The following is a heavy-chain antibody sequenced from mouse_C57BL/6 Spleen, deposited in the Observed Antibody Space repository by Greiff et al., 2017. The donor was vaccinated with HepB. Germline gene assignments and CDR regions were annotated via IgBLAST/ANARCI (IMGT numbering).Heavy chain of an antibody. J-gene: IGHJ1*03. Sequence: EVQLQQSGPELVKPGASVKISCKASGYTFTDYYMNWVKQSHGKSLEWIGDINPNNGGTSYNQKFKGKATLTVDKSSSTAYMELRSLTSEDSAVYYCARQDCDVWGTGTTVTVAS. CDR3: ARQDCDV. CDR1: GYTFTDYY. V-gene: IGHV1-26*01. CDR2: INPNNGGT.